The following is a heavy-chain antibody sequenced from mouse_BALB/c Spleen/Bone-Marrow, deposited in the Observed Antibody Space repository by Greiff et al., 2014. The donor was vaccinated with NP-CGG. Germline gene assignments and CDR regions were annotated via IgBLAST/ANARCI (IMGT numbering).Heavy chain of an antibody. J-gene: IGHJ1*01. CDR3: SSYRYAWYFDV. CDR2: IDPANGNT. D-gene: IGHD2-12*01. V-gene: IGHV14-3*02. CDR1: GFNIKDTY. Sequence: VQLQQSGAELVKPGASVKLSCTASGFNIKDTYMHWVKQRPEQGLEWIGRIDPANGNTKHDPKFQGKATITADTSSNTAYLQLCSLTSEDTAVDDCSSYRYAWYFDVWGAGTTVTVSA.